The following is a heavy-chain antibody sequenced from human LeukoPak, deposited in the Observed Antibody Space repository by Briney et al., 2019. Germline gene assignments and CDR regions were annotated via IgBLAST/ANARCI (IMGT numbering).Heavy chain of an antibody. CDR2: IYYSGST. Sequence: SETLSLTCTVSGVSISSYYWSWIRQPPGKGLEWIGYIYYSGSTNYNPSLKSRVTISVDTSKNQFSLKLSSVTAADAAVYYCARGSVVVAATGSPDFDYWGQGTLVTVSS. CDR3: ARGSVVVAATGSPDFDY. V-gene: IGHV4-59*01. J-gene: IGHJ4*02. CDR1: GVSISSYY. D-gene: IGHD2-15*01.